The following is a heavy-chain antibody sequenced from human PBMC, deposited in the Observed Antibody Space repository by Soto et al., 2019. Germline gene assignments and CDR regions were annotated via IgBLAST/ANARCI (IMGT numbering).Heavy chain of an antibody. CDR3: ARGTVVVPAAIGGYYYYGMDV. J-gene: IGHJ6*04. CDR2: IDPSDSYT. V-gene: IGHV5-10-1*01. D-gene: IGHD2-2*02. Sequence: PGESLKISCKGSGYSFTSYWISWVRQMPGKGLEWMGRIDPSDSYTNYSPSFQGHVTISADKSISTAYLQWSSLKASDTAMYYCARGTVVVPAAIGGYYYYGMDVWGKGTTVTVSS. CDR1: GYSFTSYW.